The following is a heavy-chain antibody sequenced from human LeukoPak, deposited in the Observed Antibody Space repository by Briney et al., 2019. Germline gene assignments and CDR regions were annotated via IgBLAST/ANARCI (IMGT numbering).Heavy chain of an antibody. V-gene: IGHV3-30*02. D-gene: IGHD3-10*01. J-gene: IGHJ1*01. CDR2: IRYDGSNK. CDR1: GFTFSSYG. Sequence: GGSLRLSCAASGFTFSSYGMHWVRQAPGKGLEWVAFIRYDGSNKYYADSVKGRFTISRDNSKNTLYLQMNSLRAEDTAVYYCAKDPRLWFGELPIEYFQHWGQGTLVTVSS. CDR3: AKDPRLWFGELPIEYFQH.